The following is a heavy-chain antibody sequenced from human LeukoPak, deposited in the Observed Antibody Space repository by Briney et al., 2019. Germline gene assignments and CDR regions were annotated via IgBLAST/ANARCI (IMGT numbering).Heavy chain of an antibody. J-gene: IGHJ4*02. V-gene: IGHV3-48*01. D-gene: IGHD1-1*01. Sequence: QSGGSLRLSCAASGFTFSSYTMNWVRQAPGKGLEWVSYISSGSSSIYYADSVKGRFTISRDDAKDSLYLQMDSLRVEDTAVYYCARDSPARTMRKQEYPIGDYWGQGTLVTVSS. CDR1: GFTFSSYT. CDR2: ISSGSSSI. CDR3: ARDSPARTMRKQEYPIGDY.